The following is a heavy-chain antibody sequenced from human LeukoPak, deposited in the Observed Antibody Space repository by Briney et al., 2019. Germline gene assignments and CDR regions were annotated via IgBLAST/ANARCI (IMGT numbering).Heavy chain of an antibody. CDR2: IKSKGSGGKA. CDR1: GLTFSIAW. Sequence: PGGSLRLSCGVSGLTFSIAWMSWVRQAPGKGLEWVGRIKSKGSGGKADYAAPVKGRFTISRDDSRNTVYLQMNSLKTEDTAVYYYTWLGVAPTALEHWGQGTLVTVSS. V-gene: IGHV3-15*01. J-gene: IGHJ1*01. D-gene: IGHD2-2*01. CDR3: TWLGVAPTALEH.